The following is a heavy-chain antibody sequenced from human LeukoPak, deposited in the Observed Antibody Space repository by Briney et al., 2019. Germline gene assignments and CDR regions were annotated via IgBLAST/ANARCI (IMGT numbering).Heavy chain of an antibody. Sequence: SGGSLRLSCAASGFTFSNYAMTWVRQAPGKGLEWVSLISSSGDNAYYADSVRGRFTISRDKSKNTVSLQMNSLRGEDTAVYYCAKDVRVGGGGMDVWGQGTPVTVSS. CDR3: AKDVRVGGGGMDV. J-gene: IGHJ6*02. V-gene: IGHV3-23*01. CDR1: GFTFSNYA. CDR2: ISSSGDNA. D-gene: IGHD1-26*01.